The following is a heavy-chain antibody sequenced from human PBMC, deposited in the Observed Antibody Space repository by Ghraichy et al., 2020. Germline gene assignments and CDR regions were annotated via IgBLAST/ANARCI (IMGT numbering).Heavy chain of an antibody. CDR2: IIPTSGVP. J-gene: IGHJ6*02. CDR3: TRAGKWLQHYYYYYGMDV. V-gene: IGHV1-69*01. CDR1: GDTFRSNA. D-gene: IGHD5-24*01. Sequence: NISCKAPGDTFRSNALTWVRQAPGQGLEWVGGIIPTSGVPDYAQTFQGRGTITADESTSTGYMQLSSLGSDDTAVYYCTRAGKWLQHYYYYYGMDVWGQGTTITVSS.